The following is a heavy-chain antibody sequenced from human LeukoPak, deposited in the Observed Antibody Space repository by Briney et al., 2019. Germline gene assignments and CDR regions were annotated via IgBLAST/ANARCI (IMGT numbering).Heavy chain of an antibody. J-gene: IGHJ4*02. V-gene: IGHV3-49*03. CDR3: TRDGSGSYLDTPDY. CDR2: IRSKAYGGTT. Sequence: GGSLRLSCTASGFTFGDYAMSWFRQAPGKGLEWVGFIRSKAYGGTTEYAASVKGRFTISRDDSKSIAYLQMNSLKTEDTAVYYCTRDGSGSYLDTPDYWGQGTLVTVSS. CDR1: GFTFGDYA. D-gene: IGHD1-26*01.